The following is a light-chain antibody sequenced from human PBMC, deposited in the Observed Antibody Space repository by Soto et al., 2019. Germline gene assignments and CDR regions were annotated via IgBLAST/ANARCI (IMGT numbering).Light chain of an antibody. CDR1: SSDVAGYNY. V-gene: IGLV2-14*01. CDR2: GVT. CDR3: SSYPDVRTVI. Sequence: QSALTQPASVAGSPEQSITISCTGTSSDVAGYNYVAWYQQHPGKVPKLLIYGVTYRPSGVSNRFAGSKSGNTASLTISGLHAEDVADYYCSSYPDVRTVIFGAGIKLTVL. J-gene: IGLJ2*01.